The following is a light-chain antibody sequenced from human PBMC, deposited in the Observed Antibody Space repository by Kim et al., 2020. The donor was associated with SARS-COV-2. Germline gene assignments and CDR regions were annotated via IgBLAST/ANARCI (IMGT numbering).Light chain of an antibody. J-gene: IGLJ3*02. V-gene: IGLV3-19*01. Sequence: LGTTRRNTCQGDSLRSFYASWYQQKPGQAPILVIYGKNNRPSGIPDRFSGSSSGNTASLTITGAQAEDEADYYCNSRDSSGNPRWVFGGGTKLTVL. CDR3: NSRDSSGNPRWV. CDR1: SLRSFY. CDR2: GKN.